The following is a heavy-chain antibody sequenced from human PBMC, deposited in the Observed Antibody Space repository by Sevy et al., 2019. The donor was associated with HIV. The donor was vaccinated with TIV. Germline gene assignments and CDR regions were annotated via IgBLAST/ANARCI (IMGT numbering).Heavy chain of an antibody. CDR2: CRNKPDRFTT. CDR3: VRADKNFYRDF. J-gene: IGHJ4*02. CDR1: GFNFSEHF. V-gene: IGHV3-72*01. D-gene: IGHD2-21*01. Sequence: GGSLRLSCSTSGFNFSEHFMEWVRQAPGKGLEWLGRCRNKPDRFTTEYAASVKGRFTISRDDSKSSLYLQMSGLQADDTALYFCVRADKNFYRDFWGQGTLVTVSS.